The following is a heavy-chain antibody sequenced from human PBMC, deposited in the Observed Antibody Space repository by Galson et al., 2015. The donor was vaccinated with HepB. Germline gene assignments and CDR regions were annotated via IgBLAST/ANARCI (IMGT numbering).Heavy chain of an antibody. Sequence: LRLSCAASGFTFSTYSMHWVRQAPGKGLEWIGEIFHSGITNYNPSLKSRVTMSVDTSKNQISLRLTSVTAAETAVYYCATTYTSGPSLEAFESWGQGTMVTVSS. D-gene: IGHD3-22*01. J-gene: IGHJ3*02. V-gene: IGHV4-34*08. CDR3: ATTYTSGPSLEAFES. CDR2: IFHSGIT. CDR1: GFTFSTYS.